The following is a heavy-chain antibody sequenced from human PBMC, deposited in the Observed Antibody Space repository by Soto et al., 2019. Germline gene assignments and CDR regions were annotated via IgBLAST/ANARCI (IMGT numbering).Heavy chain of an antibody. V-gene: IGHV7-4-1*01. J-gene: IGHJ5*02. CDR2: INTNTGNP. CDR3: ARKRITMVRGRKSIIWFYP. CDR1: GYTFTSYA. Sequence: QVQLVQSGSELKKPGASVKVSCKASGYTFTSYAMNRVRQAPGQGLEWMEWINTNTGNPTYAQGFTGRFVFSFDTSVSTAYLQICSLKAEDTAVYYCARKRITMVRGRKSIIWFYPWGQRTLVTVSS. D-gene: IGHD3-10*01.